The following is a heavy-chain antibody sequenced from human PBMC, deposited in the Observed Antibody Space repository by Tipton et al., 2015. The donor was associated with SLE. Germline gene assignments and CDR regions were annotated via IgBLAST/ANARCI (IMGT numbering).Heavy chain of an antibody. CDR3: ARGWGSWPYYFDY. CDR2: IYHSGST. V-gene: IGHV4-59*01. Sequence: TLSLTCTVSGGSISSYYWSWIRQPPGKGLEWIGYIYHSGSTYYNPSLKSRVTISVDTSKNQFSLKLSSVTAADTAVYYCARGWGSWPYYFDYWGQGTLVTVSS. CDR1: GGSISSYY. J-gene: IGHJ4*02. D-gene: IGHD6-13*01.